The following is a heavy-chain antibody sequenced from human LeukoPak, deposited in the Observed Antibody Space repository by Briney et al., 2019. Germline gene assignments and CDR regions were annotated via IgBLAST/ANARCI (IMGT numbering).Heavy chain of an antibody. J-gene: IGHJ3*02. CDR1: GYTFTSYG. Sequence: ASVKVSCKASGYTFTSYGISWARQAPGQGLEWMGWISAYNGNTNYAQKLQGRVTMTTDTSTSTAYMELRSLRSDDTAVYYCARDHADIVVVVAATVADAFDIWGQGTMVTVSS. V-gene: IGHV1-18*01. D-gene: IGHD2-15*01. CDR2: ISAYNGNT. CDR3: ARDHADIVVVVAATVADAFDI.